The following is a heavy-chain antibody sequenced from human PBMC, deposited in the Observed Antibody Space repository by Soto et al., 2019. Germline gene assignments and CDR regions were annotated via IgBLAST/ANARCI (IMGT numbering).Heavy chain of an antibody. V-gene: IGHV3-30*18. Sequence: PGGSLRLSCAASGFTFSAYDMHWVRQAPGKGLEWVELISYDGSKNDYADSAKGRFTISRDESKNTLYLQMNSLRPEDTAVYYCAKVGYANWGQGSMVTV. CDR3: AKVGYAN. CDR1: GFTFSAYD. CDR2: ISYDGSKN. D-gene: IGHD2-2*01. J-gene: IGHJ4*02.